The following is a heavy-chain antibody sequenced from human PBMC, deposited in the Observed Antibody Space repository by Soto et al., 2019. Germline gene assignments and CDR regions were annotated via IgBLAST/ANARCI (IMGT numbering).Heavy chain of an antibody. CDR1: GYSFAGYW. J-gene: IGHJ6*02. CDR2: IDPSDSQT. CDR3: ARHGHVDTAMVNRYYYGMDV. D-gene: IGHD5-18*01. V-gene: IGHV5-10-1*01. Sequence: GYSFAGYWITWVRQKPGKGLEWMGRIDPSDSQTYYSPSFRGHVTISADKSISTAYLQWSSLKASDTAMYYCARHGHVDTAMVNRYYYGMDVWGQGTTVTVSS.